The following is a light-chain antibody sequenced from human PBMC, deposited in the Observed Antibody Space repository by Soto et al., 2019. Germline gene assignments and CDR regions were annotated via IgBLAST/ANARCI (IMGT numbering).Light chain of an antibody. CDR1: QSVSSN. J-gene: IGKJ2*01. CDR3: LQYNNWPPWDT. CDR2: GAS. Sequence: EIVMTQSPATLSVSPGERATLSCRASQSVSSNLAWYQQKPGQAPRLLIYGASTRATGIPARFSGSGSGTEFTLTISSLQSEDFAVYYCLQYNNWPPWDTFGQGTKLEIK. V-gene: IGKV3-15*01.